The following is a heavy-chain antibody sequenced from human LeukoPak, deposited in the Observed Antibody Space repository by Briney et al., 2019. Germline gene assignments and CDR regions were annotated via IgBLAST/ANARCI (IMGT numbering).Heavy chain of an antibody. J-gene: IGHJ6*03. Sequence: SLTLSCKASGGTFNSYGISWVRQAPGQRPEWKGRIIPIFGRTNYAQNFKGRLTITADTSTAAAYMELTSLTAEDTAVYYCVRTLTIWTYEAQTYTYYYMDVWGKGTTVTVSS. D-gene: IGHD1-7*01. CDR1: GGTFNSYG. CDR2: IIPIFGRT. V-gene: IGHV1-69*04. CDR3: VRTLTIWTYEAQTYTYYYMDV.